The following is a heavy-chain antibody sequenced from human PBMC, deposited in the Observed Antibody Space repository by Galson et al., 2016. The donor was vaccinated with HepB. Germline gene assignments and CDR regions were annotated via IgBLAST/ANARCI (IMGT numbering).Heavy chain of an antibody. D-gene: IGHD5-18*01. CDR1: GFTFSSYA. CDR3: AKLRRYIHDALHI. Sequence: SLRLSCAASGFTFSSYAMNWVRQAPGKGLEWVSSISGSGGSTYYADSVKGRFTISRDNSKNTLYLQMDSLRAEDTAVYSCAKLRRYIHDALHIWGQGTMVTVSS. V-gene: IGHV3-23*01. CDR2: ISGSGGST. J-gene: IGHJ3*02.